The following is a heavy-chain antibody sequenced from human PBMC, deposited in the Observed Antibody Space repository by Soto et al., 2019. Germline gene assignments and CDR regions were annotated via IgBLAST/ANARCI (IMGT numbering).Heavy chain of an antibody. Sequence: GGSLRLSCAASGFTFSSYSMNWVRQAPGKGLEWVSYISSISSTIYYADSVKGRFTISRDNAKNSLYLQMNSLRAEDTAVYYCARDGYSSSWFQPSYFDYWGQGTLVTVSS. V-gene: IGHV3-48*04. J-gene: IGHJ4*02. CDR3: ARDGYSSSWFQPSYFDY. CDR2: ISSISSTI. D-gene: IGHD6-13*01. CDR1: GFTFSSYS.